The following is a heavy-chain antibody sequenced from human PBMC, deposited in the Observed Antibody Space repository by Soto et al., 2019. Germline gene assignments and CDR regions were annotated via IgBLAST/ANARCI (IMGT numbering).Heavy chain of an antibody. Sequence: SETLSLTCAVYGGSFSGYYWSWIRQPPGKGLEWIGEINHSGSTNYNPSLKSRVTISVDTSKNQFSLKLSSVTAADTAVYYCASEYSSSLGGMDVWGQGTKVTVSS. V-gene: IGHV4-34*01. CDR2: INHSGST. D-gene: IGHD6-6*01. J-gene: IGHJ6*02. CDR3: ASEYSSSLGGMDV. CDR1: GGSFSGYY.